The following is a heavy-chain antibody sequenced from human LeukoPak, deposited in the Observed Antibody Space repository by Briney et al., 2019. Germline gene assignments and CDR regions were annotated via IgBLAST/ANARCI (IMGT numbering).Heavy chain of an antibody. CDR3: ARPDDYGGKPAAFNI. Sequence: GESLKISCKGSGYIIITYWIGWVRQMPGKGLEWMGIIYPGDSDTRYSPSFQGQVTISADKSINTAYLQWSSLKASDTAMYYCARPDDYGGKPAAFNIWGQGTMVTVSS. D-gene: IGHD4-23*01. J-gene: IGHJ3*02. CDR2: IYPGDSDT. CDR1: GYIIITYW. V-gene: IGHV5-51*01.